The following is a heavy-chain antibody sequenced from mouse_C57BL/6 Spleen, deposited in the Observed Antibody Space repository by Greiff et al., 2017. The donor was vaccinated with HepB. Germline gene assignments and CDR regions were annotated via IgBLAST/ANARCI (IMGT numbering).Heavy chain of an antibody. CDR2: IYPGSGNT. CDR1: GYTFTDYY. CDR3: ARNYGSSYDYYAMDY. D-gene: IGHD1-1*01. Sequence: VMLVESGAELVRPGASVKLSCKASGYTFTDYYINWVKQRPGQGLEWIARIYPGSGNTYYNEKFKGKATLTAEKSSSTAYMQLSSLTSEDSAVYFCARNYGSSYDYYAMDYWGQGTSVTVSS. J-gene: IGHJ4*01. V-gene: IGHV1-76*01.